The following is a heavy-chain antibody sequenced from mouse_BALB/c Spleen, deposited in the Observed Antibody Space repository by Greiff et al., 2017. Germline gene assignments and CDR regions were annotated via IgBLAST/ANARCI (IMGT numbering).Heavy chain of an antibody. Sequence: EVKLVESGGGLVKPGGSLKLSCAASGFTFSSYAMSWVRQTPEKRLEWVATISSGGSYTYYPDSVKGRFTISRDNAKNTLYLQMSSLRSEDTAMYYCARTYRSYFDYWGQGTSVTVSS. D-gene: IGHD2-14*01. CDR3: ARTYRSYFDY. CDR1: GFTFSSYA. J-gene: IGHJ4*01. V-gene: IGHV5-9-3*01. CDR2: ISSGGSYT.